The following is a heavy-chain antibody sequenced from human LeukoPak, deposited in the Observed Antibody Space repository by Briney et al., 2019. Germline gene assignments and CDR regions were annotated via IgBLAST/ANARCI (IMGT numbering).Heavy chain of an antibody. D-gene: IGHD3-10*01. CDR3: TSSSHGALSGEDF. CDR2: MNTYSGNT. J-gene: IGHJ4*02. Sequence: ASVKVSCKASGYTFTSYDINWVRQAPGQGLDWMGWMNTYSGNTGYAQKFQGRVTMTSNTSISTAYMELSSLRSEDTAVYYCTSSSHGALSGEDFWGQGTLVTVPS. CDR1: GYTFTSYD. V-gene: IGHV1-8*01.